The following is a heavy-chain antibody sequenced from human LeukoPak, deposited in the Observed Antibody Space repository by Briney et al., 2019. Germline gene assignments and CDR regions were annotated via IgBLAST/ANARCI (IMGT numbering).Heavy chain of an antibody. CDR1: GGSISSSSYY. CDR2: IYYSGST. CDR3: ARVYYGSGSVVDP. J-gene: IGHJ5*02. D-gene: IGHD3-10*01. Sequence: SETLSLTCTVSGGSISSSSYYWGWIRQPPGKGLEWIGSIYYSGSTYYNPSLKSRVTISVDTSKNQFSLKLSSVTAADTAVYYCARVYYGSGSVVDPWGQGTLVTVSS. V-gene: IGHV4-39*07.